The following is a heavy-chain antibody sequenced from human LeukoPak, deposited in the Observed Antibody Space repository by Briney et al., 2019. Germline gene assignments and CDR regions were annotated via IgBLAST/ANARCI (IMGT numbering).Heavy chain of an antibody. D-gene: IGHD2-2*01. J-gene: IGHJ3*01. Sequence: QPWGSLRLSCAASGFNFNTYWMTWVRQAPGKGLEWVANIKEDGSEEYYVDSVKGRFTISRDNAKNSLYLQMNSLRAEDTAVYYCARPRYCSSISCYFHAFDVWGQGTMVTVSS. V-gene: IGHV3-7*01. CDR2: IKEDGSEE. CDR3: ARPRYCSSISCYFHAFDV. CDR1: GFNFNTYW.